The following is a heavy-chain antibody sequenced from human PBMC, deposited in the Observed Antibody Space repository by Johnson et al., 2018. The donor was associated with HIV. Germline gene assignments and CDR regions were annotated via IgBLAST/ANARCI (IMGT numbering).Heavy chain of an antibody. CDR3: ARELPSYDILTGPGAFDI. Sequence: QMLLVESGGGVVQPGRSLRLSCAASGFTFSSYGMHWVRQAPGKGLEWVAFIRYDGSNKYYADSVKGRFTISRDNSKNTLYLQMNSLRAEDTAVYYCARELPSYDILTGPGAFDIWGQGTMVTVSS. CDR2: IRYDGSNK. D-gene: IGHD3-9*01. J-gene: IGHJ3*02. V-gene: IGHV3-30*02. CDR1: GFTFSSYG.